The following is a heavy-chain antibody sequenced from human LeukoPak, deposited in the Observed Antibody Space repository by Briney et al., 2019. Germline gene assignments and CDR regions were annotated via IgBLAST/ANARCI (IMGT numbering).Heavy chain of an antibody. CDR2: IYSGGST. V-gene: IGHV3-66*01. CDR3: ARLESMVRGIVDY. D-gene: IGHD3-10*01. CDR1: GFTVSSNY. J-gene: IGHJ4*02. Sequence: PGVSLRLSCAASGFTVSSNYMSWVRQAPGKGLEWVSVIYSGGSTYYADSVKGRFTISRDNSKNTLYLQMNSLRAEDTAVYYCARLESMVRGIVDYWGQGTLVTVSS.